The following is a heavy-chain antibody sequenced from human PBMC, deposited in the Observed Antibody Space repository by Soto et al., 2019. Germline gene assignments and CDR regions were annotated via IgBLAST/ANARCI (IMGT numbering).Heavy chain of an antibody. V-gene: IGHV3-13*01. D-gene: IGHD3-10*01. Sequence: GGSLRLSCAASGFTFSSYDMHWVRQATGKGLEWVSAIGTAGDTYYPGSVKGRFTISRENAKNALYLQMNSLRAEDTAVYYCARDTWSMVRGVINPRYFDYWGQGTLVTVSS. CDR3: ARDTWSMVRGVINPRYFDY. J-gene: IGHJ4*02. CDR2: IGTAGDT. CDR1: GFTFSSYD.